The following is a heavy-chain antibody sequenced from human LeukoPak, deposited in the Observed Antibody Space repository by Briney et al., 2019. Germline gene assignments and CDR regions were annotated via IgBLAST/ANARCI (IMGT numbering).Heavy chain of an antibody. V-gene: IGHV3-23*01. D-gene: IGHD2-8*02. J-gene: IGHJ3*02. CDR3: AKVLSGAFDAFDI. CDR2: ISGSGGST. CDR1: GFTVSSNY. Sequence: GGSLRLSCAASGFTVSSNYMSWVRQAPGKGLEWVSAISGSGGSTYYADSVKGRFTISRDNSKNTLYLQMNSLRAEDTAVYYCAKVLSGAFDAFDIWGQGTMVTVSS.